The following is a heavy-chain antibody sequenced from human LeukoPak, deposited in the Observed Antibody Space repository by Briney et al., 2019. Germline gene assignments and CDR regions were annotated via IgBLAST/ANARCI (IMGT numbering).Heavy chain of an antibody. J-gene: IGHJ4*02. D-gene: IGHD6-6*01. Sequence: SETLSLTCTASGCSMSSYFWSWIRQPPGKGLEWIGYIFYSGNTDCNSSLKSRVTISVDTSKNQFSLKVSSVTAADTAVYYCARVLNSASKVFDYWGQGTLVTVSS. CDR3: ARVLNSASKVFDY. CDR2: IFYSGNT. CDR1: GCSMSSYF. V-gene: IGHV4-59*01.